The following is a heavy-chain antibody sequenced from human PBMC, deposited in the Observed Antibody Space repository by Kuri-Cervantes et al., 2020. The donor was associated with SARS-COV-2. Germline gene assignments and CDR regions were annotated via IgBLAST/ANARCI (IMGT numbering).Heavy chain of an antibody. CDR2: IKNKDQGYTA. J-gene: IGHJ4*02. V-gene: IGHV3-72*01. CDR3: SRAGPGVSWDF. CDR1: GFTFSDHT. D-gene: IGHD2-8*01. Sequence: GESLKISCAASGFTFSDHTMDWVRQAPGKGLEWVGRIKNKDQGYTAYYAASVKGRFTISRDDSKDSLYLQLNSLKSEDTALYYYSRAGPGVSWDFWGQGTLVTVSS.